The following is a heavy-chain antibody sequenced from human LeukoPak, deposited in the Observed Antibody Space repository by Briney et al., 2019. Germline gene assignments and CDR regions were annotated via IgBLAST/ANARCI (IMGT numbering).Heavy chain of an antibody. J-gene: IGHJ6*02. V-gene: IGHV1-69*04. Sequence: SVKVSCKASGGTFSSYAISWVRHAPGQGLEWMGRIIPILGIANYAQKFQGRVTITADKSTSTAYMELSSLRSEDTAVYYCASSYIGLRYFDWSSPYCMDVWGQGTTVTVSS. D-gene: IGHD3-9*01. CDR3: ASSYIGLRYFDWSSPYCMDV. CDR2: IIPILGIA. CDR1: GGTFSSYA.